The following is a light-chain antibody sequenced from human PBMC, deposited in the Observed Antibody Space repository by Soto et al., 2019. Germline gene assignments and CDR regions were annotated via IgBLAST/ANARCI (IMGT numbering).Light chain of an antibody. CDR1: QSVSNNY. V-gene: IGKV3-20*01. CDR2: GAS. J-gene: IGKJ1*01. Sequence: EIVLTQSPGTLSLSPGERATLSWRASQSVSNNYLAWYQQKPGQAHRLLIYGASNRATGIPDRFSGSGSGTDFTLTISRLEPEDFAVYYCQQYGSSGTFGQGTKVDI. CDR3: QQYGSSGT.